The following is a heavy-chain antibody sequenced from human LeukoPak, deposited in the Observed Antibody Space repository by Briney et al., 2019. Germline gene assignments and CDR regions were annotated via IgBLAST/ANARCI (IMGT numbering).Heavy chain of an antibody. D-gene: IGHD3-16*02. Sequence: ASVKVSCKASGYTFTGYYMHWVRQAPGQGLEWMGRINPNSGGTNYAQKFQGRVTMTRDTSISTAYMELSRLRSDDTAVYYCARPFGGVNVSEDWFDPWGQGTLVTVSS. CDR3: ARPFGGVNVSEDWFDP. CDR2: INPNSGGT. CDR1: GYTFTGYY. J-gene: IGHJ5*02. V-gene: IGHV1-2*06.